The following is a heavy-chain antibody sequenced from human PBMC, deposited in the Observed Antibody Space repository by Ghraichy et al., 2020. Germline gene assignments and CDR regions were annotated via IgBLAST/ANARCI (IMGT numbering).Heavy chain of an antibody. J-gene: IGHJ4*02. Sequence: ESLNISCAVSGYSISSGYYWSWIRQPPGKGLEWIASSHHSGSTYYNSSLKSRLTISVDASKNQFSLRLNSVTAADTAVYYCATYSGGTQREKFDYWGQGTLVTVSS. CDR3: ATYSGGTQREKFDY. D-gene: IGHD2-21*01. V-gene: IGHV4-38-2*01. CDR1: GYSISSGYY. CDR2: SHHSGST.